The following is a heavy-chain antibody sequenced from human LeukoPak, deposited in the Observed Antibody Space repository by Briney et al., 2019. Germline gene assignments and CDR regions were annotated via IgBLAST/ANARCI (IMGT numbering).Heavy chain of an antibody. CDR3: ARETTLTGYSSGLGFNY. J-gene: IGHJ4*02. Sequence: SGTLSLTCAVSGGSISSSNWWSWVRQPPGKGLEWIGHIYDSGTTNYNPSLKSRVTMSVDSSKNQFSLKLTSVTAADTAVYYCARETTLTGYSSGLGFNYWGQGTLVTVSS. V-gene: IGHV4-4*02. CDR2: IYDSGTT. CDR1: GGSISSSNW. D-gene: IGHD6-19*01.